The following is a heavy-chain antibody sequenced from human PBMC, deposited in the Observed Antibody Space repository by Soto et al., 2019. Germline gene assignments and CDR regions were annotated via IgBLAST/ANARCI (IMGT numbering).Heavy chain of an antibody. CDR1: GGSISGYY. J-gene: IGHJ4*02. CDR2: IYSGGST. D-gene: IGHD5-18*01. Sequence: SETPCLTCIVSGGSISGYYWSWIRQPAGKELEWIGRIYSGGSTNYQTSLNSRGTMSVDTSKNLISLKLTSVTAADTAIYYGASDRGYSYGSFGSWGQGAL. V-gene: IGHV4-4*07. CDR3: ASDRGYSYGSFGS.